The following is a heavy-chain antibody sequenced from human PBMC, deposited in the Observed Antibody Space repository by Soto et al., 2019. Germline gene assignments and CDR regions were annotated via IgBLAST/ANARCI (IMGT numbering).Heavy chain of an antibody. J-gene: IGHJ6*02. CDR1: GGTFSSYA. Sequence: ASVKVSCKASGGTFSSYAISWVRQAPGQGLEWMGGIIPIFGTANYAQKFQGRVTITADESTSTAYMELSSLRSEDTAVYYCAIYHRKTRGVERYRYCYNCLDVWGQGTTVTVSS. CDR2: IIPIFGTA. D-gene: IGHD1-1*01. V-gene: IGHV1-69*13. CDR3: AIYHRKTRGVERYRYCYNCLDV.